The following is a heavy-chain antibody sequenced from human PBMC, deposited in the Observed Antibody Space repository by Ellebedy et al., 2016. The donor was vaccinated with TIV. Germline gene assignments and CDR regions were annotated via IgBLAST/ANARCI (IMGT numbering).Heavy chain of an antibody. J-gene: IGHJ1*01. CDR3: VADANSRGLLNY. CDR1: GLSFSNYW. V-gene: IGHV3-74*03. CDR2: SNSDGSST. Sequence: PGGSLRLSCAASGLSFSNYWMHWVRQPPGKGLVWVARSNSDGSSTSYAGSVKGRFTISRDNVANTLFLQMNSLRAEDTAVYYCVADANSRGLLNYWGLGTVVTVSS. D-gene: IGHD2-8*01.